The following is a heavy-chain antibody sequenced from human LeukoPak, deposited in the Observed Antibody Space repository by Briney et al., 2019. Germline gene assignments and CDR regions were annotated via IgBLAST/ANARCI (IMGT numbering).Heavy chain of an antibody. J-gene: IGHJ4*02. CDR2: ISSSGSTI. V-gene: IGHV3-48*03. CDR1: GFTFSSYE. Sequence: GGSLRLSCAASGFTFSSYEMNWVRQAPGKGLESVSYISSSGSTIYYADSVKGRFTISRDNAKDSLYLQMNSLRAEDTAVYYCARGVVVVPAAIDYWGQGTLVTVSS. D-gene: IGHD2-2*01. CDR3: ARGVVVVPAAIDY.